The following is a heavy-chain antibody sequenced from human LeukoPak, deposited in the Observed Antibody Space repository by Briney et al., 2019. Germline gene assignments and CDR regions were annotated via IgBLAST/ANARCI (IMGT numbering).Heavy chain of an antibody. CDR1: GFTFSFYA. CDR2: IGGGGSTT. CDR3: AKHSGAVADHPDY. V-gene: IGHV3-23*01. D-gene: IGHD6-19*01. J-gene: IGHJ4*02. Sequence: GGSLRLSCAASGFTFSFYAMSWVRQAPGKGLQWVSVIGGGGSTTSYADSVKGRFTISRDNSKNRLYLQMNRLRAEDTAIYYRAKHSGAVADHPDYWGQGTLVTVSS.